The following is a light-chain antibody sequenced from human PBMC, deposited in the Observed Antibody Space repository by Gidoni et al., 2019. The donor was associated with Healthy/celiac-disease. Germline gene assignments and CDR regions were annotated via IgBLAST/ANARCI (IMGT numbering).Light chain of an antibody. CDR1: QSISSY. J-gene: IGKJ1*01. Sequence: DMTMTQSPSSLSASVGDRVTITCRASQSISSYLNWYQQKPGKAPKRLIYAASSLQSGVPSRFSGSGSGTDFTLTISSLQPEDFATYYCQQSYSTRWTFGQGTKVEIK. V-gene: IGKV1-39*01. CDR3: QQSYSTRWT. CDR2: AAS.